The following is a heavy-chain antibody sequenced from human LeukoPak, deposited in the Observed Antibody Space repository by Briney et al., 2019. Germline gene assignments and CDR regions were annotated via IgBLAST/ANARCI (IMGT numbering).Heavy chain of an antibody. CDR2: INHSGST. CDR1: GFTFSSYS. Sequence: GSLRLSCAASGFTFSSYSMNWIRQPPGKGLEWIGEINHSGSTNYNPSLKSRGTISVDTSKNQFSLKLSSVTAADTAVYYCARAVANWGSRSALVYWGQGTLVTVSS. D-gene: IGHD7-27*01. V-gene: IGHV4-34*01. J-gene: IGHJ4*02. CDR3: ARAVANWGSRSALVY.